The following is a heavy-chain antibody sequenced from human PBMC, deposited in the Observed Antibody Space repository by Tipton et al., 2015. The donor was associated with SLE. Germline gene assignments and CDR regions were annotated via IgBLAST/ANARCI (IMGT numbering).Heavy chain of an antibody. CDR1: EYSIKRGFY. J-gene: IGHJ4*02. CDR2: INHSGNT. V-gene: IGHV4-38-2*02. CDR3: ARGGLFWSPSLVAANYFDS. D-gene: IGHD3-3*01. Sequence: GLVKPSETLSLTCSVSEYSIKRGFYWGWIRQSPGKGLEWIGEINHSGNTNFNPSLGSRVTVSVDTSNNQFSLRLSSVTAADTATYYCARGGLFWSPSLVAANYFDSWGQGTLVTVSS.